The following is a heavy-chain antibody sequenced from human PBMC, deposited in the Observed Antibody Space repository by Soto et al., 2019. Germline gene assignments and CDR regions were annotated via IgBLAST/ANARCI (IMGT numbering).Heavy chain of an antibody. Sequence: SETLSLTCAVYGGSFSGYYWSWIRQPPGKGLEWIGEINHSGSTNYNPSLKSRVTISVDTSKNQFSLKLSSVTAADTAVYYCARVKDTAMVNLDYWGQGTLVTVSS. CDR3: ARVKDTAMVNLDY. V-gene: IGHV4-34*01. CDR2: INHSGST. CDR1: GGSFSGYY. D-gene: IGHD5-18*01. J-gene: IGHJ4*02.